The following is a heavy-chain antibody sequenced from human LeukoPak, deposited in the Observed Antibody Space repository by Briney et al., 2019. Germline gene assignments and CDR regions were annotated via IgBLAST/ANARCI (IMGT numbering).Heavy chain of an antibody. D-gene: IGHD6-19*01. CDR3: ARGVAGSYYYYYMDV. CDR1: GYTFIAYY. Sequence: ASVKVSCKASGYTFIAYYMHWVRQAPGQGLEWMGWIHPASGGTNYAQKFQGRVTMTRDTSISTAYMELSRLRSDDTAVYYCARGVAGSYYYYYMDVWGKGTTVTISS. CDR2: IHPASGGT. J-gene: IGHJ6*03. V-gene: IGHV1-2*02.